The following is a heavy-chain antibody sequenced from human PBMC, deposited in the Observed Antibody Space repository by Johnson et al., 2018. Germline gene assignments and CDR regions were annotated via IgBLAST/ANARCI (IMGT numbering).Heavy chain of an antibody. CDR3: TTPGGGSGSYYLGNDAFDI. J-gene: IGHJ3*02. D-gene: IGHD3-10*01. Sequence: EVQLLESGGGLVKPGGSLRLSCAASGFTFSNAWMSWVRQAPGKGLEWVGRIKSKTDGGTTDYAAPVKGRFPISRDDSKNTLYRQMNSLKTEDTAVYYCTTPGGGSGSYYLGNDAFDIWGQGTMVTVSS. CDR1: GFTFSNAW. CDR2: IKSKTDGGTT. V-gene: IGHV3-15*01.